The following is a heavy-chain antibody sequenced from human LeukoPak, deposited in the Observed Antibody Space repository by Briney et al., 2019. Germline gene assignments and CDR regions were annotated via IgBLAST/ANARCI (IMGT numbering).Heavy chain of an antibody. CDR2: INHSGST. CDR3: ARGISGIAVAGTSFVDY. CDR1: GGSFSGYY. J-gene: IGHJ4*02. Sequence: PSETLSLTCAVYGGSFSGYYWSWIRQPPGKGLEWIGEINHSGSTNYNPSLKSRVTISVDVSKNQFSLKLSSVTAADTAVYYCARGISGIAVAGTSFVDYWGQGTLVTVSS. V-gene: IGHV4-34*01. D-gene: IGHD6-19*01.